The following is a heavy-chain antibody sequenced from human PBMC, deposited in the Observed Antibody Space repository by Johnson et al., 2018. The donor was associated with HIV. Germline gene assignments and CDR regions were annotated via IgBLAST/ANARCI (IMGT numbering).Heavy chain of an antibody. V-gene: IGHV3-7*03. Sequence: VQLVESGGGLVQPGGSLRLSCEASGFTFSSYWMSWVRQAPGKGLEWVANIKQDGSEKYYVDSVKGRFTISRDNAKNSLYLQMNILRAEDTALYYCAKVVGTAAGTLQGAFDIWGQGTMVTVSS. CDR1: GFTFSSYW. CDR3: AKVVGTAAGTLQGAFDI. CDR2: IKQDGSEK. D-gene: IGHD6-13*01. J-gene: IGHJ3*02.